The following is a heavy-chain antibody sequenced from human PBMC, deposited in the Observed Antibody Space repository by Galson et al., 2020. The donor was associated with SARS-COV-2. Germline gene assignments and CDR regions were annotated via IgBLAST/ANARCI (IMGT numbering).Heavy chain of an antibody. V-gene: IGHV1-24*01. J-gene: IGHJ4*02. CDR1: GYTLTELS. CDR3: ATGPAYYYGSGMTF. D-gene: IGHD3-10*01. Sequence: GESLKISCKVSGYTLTELSMHWVRQAPGKGLEWMGGFDPEDGETIYAQKFQGRVTMTEDTSTDTAYMELGSLRSEDTAVYYCATGPAYYYGSGMTFWGQGTLVTVSS. CDR2: FDPEDGET.